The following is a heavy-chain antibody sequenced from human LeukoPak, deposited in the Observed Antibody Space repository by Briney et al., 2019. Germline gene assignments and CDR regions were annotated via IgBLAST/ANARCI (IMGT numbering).Heavy chain of an antibody. CDR3: ARGENTLRRYDFWSGYPD. V-gene: IGHV1-2*02. J-gene: IGHJ4*02. CDR2: INPNSGGT. D-gene: IGHD3-3*01. Sequence: ASVKVSCKASGYTFNGYYMHWVRQAPGQGLEWMGWINPNSGGTNYAQKFQGRVTMTRDTSISTAYMELSRLRSDDTAVYYCARGENTLRRYDFWSGYPDWGQGTLVTVSS. CDR1: GYTFNGYY.